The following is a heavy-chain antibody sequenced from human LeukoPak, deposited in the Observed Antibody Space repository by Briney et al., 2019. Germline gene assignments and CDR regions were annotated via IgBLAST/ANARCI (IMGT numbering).Heavy chain of an antibody. J-gene: IGHJ4*02. CDR2: ISGSGGST. CDR1: GFTFSSYA. CDR3: ARDRGEDYYDSSGEFDY. V-gene: IGHV3-23*01. Sequence: LPGGSLRLSCAASGFTFSSYAMSWVRQAPGKGLEWVSAISGSGGSTYYADSVKGRFTISRDNSKNTLYLQMNSLRAEDTAVYHCARDRGEDYYDSSGEFDYWGQGTLVTVSS. D-gene: IGHD3-22*01.